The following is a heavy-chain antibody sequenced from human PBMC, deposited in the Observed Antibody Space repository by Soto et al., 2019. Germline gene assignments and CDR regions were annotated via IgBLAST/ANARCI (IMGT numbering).Heavy chain of an antibody. CDR2: ISWNSGSI. V-gene: IGHV3-9*01. J-gene: IGHJ5*02. D-gene: IGHD1-26*01. Sequence: GGSLRLSCAASGFTFDDYAMHWVRQAPGKGLEWVSGISWNSGSIGYADSVKGRFTISRDNAKNSLYLQMNSLRAEDTALYYCAKDSSGSYEWSSSYNWFDPWGQGTLVTVSS. CDR3: AKDSSGSYEWSSSYNWFDP. CDR1: GFTFDDYA.